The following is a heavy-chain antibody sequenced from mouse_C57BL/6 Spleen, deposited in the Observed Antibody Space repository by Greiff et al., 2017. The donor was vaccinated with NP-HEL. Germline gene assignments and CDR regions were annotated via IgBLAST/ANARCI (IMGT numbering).Heavy chain of an antibody. Sequence: QVQLQQPGAELVRPGSSVKLSCKASGYTFTSYWMHWVKQRPIQGLEWIGNIDPSDSETHYNQKFKDKATLTVDKYSSTAYMQLSSLTSEDSAVYYCAREGGPAWFAYWGQGTLVTVSA. J-gene: IGHJ3*01. CDR3: AREGGPAWFAY. V-gene: IGHV1-52*01. CDR1: GYTFTSYW. D-gene: IGHD1-1*02. CDR2: IDPSDSET.